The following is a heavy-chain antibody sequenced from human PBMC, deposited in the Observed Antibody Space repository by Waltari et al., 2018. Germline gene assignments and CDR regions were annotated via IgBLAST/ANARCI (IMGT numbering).Heavy chain of an antibody. V-gene: IGHV3-13*01. D-gene: IGHD4-17*01. Sequence: EVQLVESGGGLVQPGGSLRLSCAASGFALSSYEMPWVRQATGKGLGGVSSIGTADDTYHSGSVKGRFTISRENAKNSLHLQMNALRAEDTAVYYCARGGTVTDFDYWGHGTLVIVSS. CDR2: IGTADDT. CDR3: ARGGTVTDFDY. CDR1: GFALSSYE. J-gene: IGHJ4*01.